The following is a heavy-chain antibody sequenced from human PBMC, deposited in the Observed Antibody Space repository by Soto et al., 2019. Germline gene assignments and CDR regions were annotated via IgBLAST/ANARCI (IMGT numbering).Heavy chain of an antibody. CDR1: GFTFSSYD. J-gene: IGHJ6*02. Sequence: EVQLVESGGGLVQPGGSLRLSCAASGFTFSSYDMHWVRQATGKGLEWVLAIGTAGDTYYPGSVKGRLTICRESDKNSLYIQRNSRGAEDTAVYYCASDRPLRLGGVGGTYGMDVWGQGTTVTVSS. CDR3: ASDRPLRLGGVGGTYGMDV. V-gene: IGHV3-13*01. D-gene: IGHD1-1*01. CDR2: IGTAGDT.